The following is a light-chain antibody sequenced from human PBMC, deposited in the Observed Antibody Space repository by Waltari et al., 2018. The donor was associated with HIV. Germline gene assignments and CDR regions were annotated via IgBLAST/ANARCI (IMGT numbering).Light chain of an antibody. J-gene: IGLJ1*01. Sequence: SYELTQPPSVSVSPGQTASIACSGDILGSRYASWYQQKPVQSPVLVIYRDVKRPSGIPERFSGSNSGNTATLTITGAQAMDEADYYCQTWDTSSYFFGSGTKVTVL. CDR2: RDV. CDR1: ILGSRY. CDR3: QTWDTSSYF. V-gene: IGLV3-1*01.